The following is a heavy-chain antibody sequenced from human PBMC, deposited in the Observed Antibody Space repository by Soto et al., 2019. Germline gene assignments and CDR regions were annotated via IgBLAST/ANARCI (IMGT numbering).Heavy chain of an antibody. V-gene: IGHV3-48*02. CDR3: ARDIVPPDYDFWSGYYPYYYYYYGMDV. Sequence: GGSLTLSCADSGFTFRSYSMNWVRQAPGKGLEWVSYISSSSSTIYYADSVKGRFTISRDNAKNSLYLQMNSLRDEDTAVYYCARDIVPPDYDFWSGYYPYYYYYYGMDVWGQGTTVTVSS. J-gene: IGHJ6*02. CDR1: GFTFRSYS. D-gene: IGHD3-3*01. CDR2: ISSSSSTI.